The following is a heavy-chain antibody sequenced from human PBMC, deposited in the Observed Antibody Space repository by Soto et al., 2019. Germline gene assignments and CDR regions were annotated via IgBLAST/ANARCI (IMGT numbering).Heavy chain of an antibody. Sequence: EVQLLESGGGVVQPGGSLRLSCAASGFTFSSYAMSWVRQAPGKGLEWVSGISGSGGSTYYADSVKGRFTISRDNSKNTLYLQMNSLRAEDTAVYYCANGGGWWYLDYWGQGTLVTVSS. CDR2: ISGSGGST. CDR3: ANGGGWWYLDY. V-gene: IGHV3-23*01. D-gene: IGHD2-15*01. J-gene: IGHJ4*02. CDR1: GFTFSSYA.